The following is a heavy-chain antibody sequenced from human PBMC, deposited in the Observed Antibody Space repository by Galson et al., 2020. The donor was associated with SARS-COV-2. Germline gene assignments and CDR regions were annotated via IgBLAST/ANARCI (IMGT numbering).Heavy chain of an antibody. CDR1: GFIFSDYY. J-gene: IGHJ6*02. D-gene: IGHD2-8*01. V-gene: IGHV3-21*01. CDR2: ISGSTSYK. CDR3: ARDMHCPSGVCRFYGLDV. Sequence: GGSLRLSCVGSGFIFSDYYMSWVRQAPGKGLEWVSSISGSTSYKYYADSVKGRHTVSRDNAKRSLFLQLNNLRVEDTAVYYCARDMHCPSGVCRFYGLDVWGQGTTVTVSS.